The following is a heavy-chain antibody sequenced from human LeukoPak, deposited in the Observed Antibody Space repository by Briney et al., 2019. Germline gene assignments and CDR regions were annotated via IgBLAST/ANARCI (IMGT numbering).Heavy chain of an antibody. Sequence: SVRVSCKASGGTFSSYAISWVRQAPGQGLEWMGGIIPIFGTANYAQKFQGRVTITADESTSTAYMELSSLRSEDTAVYYCARDAPNYYDSSGYYYVTWFDPWGQGTLVTVSS. D-gene: IGHD3-22*01. CDR2: IIPIFGTA. CDR1: GGTFSSYA. CDR3: ARDAPNYYDSSGYYYVTWFDP. V-gene: IGHV1-69*01. J-gene: IGHJ5*02.